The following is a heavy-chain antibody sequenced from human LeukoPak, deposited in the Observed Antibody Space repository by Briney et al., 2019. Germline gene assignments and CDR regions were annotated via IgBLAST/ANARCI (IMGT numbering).Heavy chain of an antibody. CDR1: GGTFSSYA. J-gene: IGHJ4*02. D-gene: IGHD3-22*01. CDR2: IIPIFGTA. CDR3: ARPVRYYYDSSGYSLDY. V-gene: IGHV1-69*06. Sequence: SVKVSCKASGGTFSSYAISWVRQAPGQGLEWMGGIIPIFGTANYAQKFQGRVTITADKSTSTAYMELSSLRSEDTAVYYCARPVRYYYDSSGYSLDYWGQGTLVTVSS.